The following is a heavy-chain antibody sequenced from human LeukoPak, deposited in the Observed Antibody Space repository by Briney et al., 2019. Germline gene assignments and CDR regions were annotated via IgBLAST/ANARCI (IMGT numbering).Heavy chain of an antibody. CDR3: AKVPRLCSSTSCFTFDY. V-gene: IGHV3-30*02. J-gene: IGHJ4*02. D-gene: IGHD2-2*01. Sequence: GGSLRLSYAASGFTFSSYGMHWVRQAPGKGLEWVAFIRYDGSNKYYADSVKGRFTISRDNSKNTLYLQMNSLRAEDTAVYYCAKVPRLCSSTSCFTFDYWGQGTLVTVSS. CDR2: IRYDGSNK. CDR1: GFTFSSYG.